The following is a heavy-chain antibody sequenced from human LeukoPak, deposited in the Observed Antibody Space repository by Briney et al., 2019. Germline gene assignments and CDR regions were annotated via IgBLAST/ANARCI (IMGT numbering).Heavy chain of an antibody. CDR2: ISWNSGSI. V-gene: IGHV3-9*01. Sequence: GGSLRLSCAASGFTFDDYAMHWVRQAPGKGLEWVSGISWNSGSIGYADSVKGRFTISRDNAKNSLYLQMNSLRAEDTALYYCARGNSGWNWFDPWGQGTLVTVSS. J-gene: IGHJ5*02. D-gene: IGHD6-19*01. CDR3: ARGNSGWNWFDP. CDR1: GFTFDDYA.